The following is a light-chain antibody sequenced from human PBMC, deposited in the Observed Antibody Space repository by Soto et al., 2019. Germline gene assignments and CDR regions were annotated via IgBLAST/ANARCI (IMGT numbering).Light chain of an antibody. J-gene: IGLJ1*01. V-gene: IGLV2-14*01. CDR2: DVS. CDR3: NSYTSSSTHV. CDR1: ISIIGGYNY. Sequence: QSALTQPASVSGSPGQSITISCTGTISIIGGYNYVSWYQQHPGKAPKLMIYDVSKRPSGVSDRFSGSKSGNTASLTISGLQAEDEADYYCNSYTSSSTHVFGTGTKVTVL.